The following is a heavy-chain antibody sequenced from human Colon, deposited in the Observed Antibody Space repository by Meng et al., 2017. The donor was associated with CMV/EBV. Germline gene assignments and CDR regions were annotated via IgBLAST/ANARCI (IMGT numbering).Heavy chain of an antibody. CDR3: AKDGDGFNRKRFDH. CDR2: IDTNTGDP. Sequence: GYSFDRYAVHWVRQAPGQGLKWMGWIDTNTGDPTYAQGFTGRFVFSLDASVRTTYLEISNLKAEDTAVYYCAKDGDGFNRKRFDHWGQGSQVTVSS. V-gene: IGHV7-4-1*02. D-gene: IGHD5-24*01. CDR1: GYSFDRYA. J-gene: IGHJ4*02.